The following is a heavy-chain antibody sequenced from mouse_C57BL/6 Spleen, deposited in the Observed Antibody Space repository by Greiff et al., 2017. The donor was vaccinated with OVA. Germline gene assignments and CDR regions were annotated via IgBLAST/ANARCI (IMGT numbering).Heavy chain of an antibody. Sequence: EVQLQQSGPGLVKPSQSLSLTCSVTGYSIPRGYYWNWVRQFPGNNLEWMGYISYAGSNNYIPSLKNRISITRDTSQTQFFLKLNSVTTEDTATYYCATPYYDGYPGYACWGQAALVTAPA. V-gene: IGHV3-6*01. J-gene: IGHJ3*01. CDR2: ISYAGSN. D-gene: IGHD2-3*01. CDR1: GYSIPRGYY. CDR3: ATPYYDGYPGYAC.